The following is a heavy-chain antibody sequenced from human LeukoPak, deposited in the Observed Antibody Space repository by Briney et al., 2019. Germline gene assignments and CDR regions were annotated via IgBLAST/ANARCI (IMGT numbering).Heavy chain of an antibody. D-gene: IGHD5-24*01. Sequence: TGGSLRLSCEASGFSFSDYSMNWVRQAPGKGLECVSYISGSSTNIHYADSVKGRFTISRDNVENSLYLQMNSLRGEDTAVYYCARGVSEDGYIIDHWGQGTLVTVSS. J-gene: IGHJ5*02. CDR3: ARGVSEDGYIIDH. CDR2: ISGSSTNI. V-gene: IGHV3-48*01. CDR1: GFSFSDYS.